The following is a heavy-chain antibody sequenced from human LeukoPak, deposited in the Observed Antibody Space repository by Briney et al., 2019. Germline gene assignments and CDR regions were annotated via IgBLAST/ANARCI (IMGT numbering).Heavy chain of an antibody. CDR2: IYHSGST. CDR1: GYSISSGYY. V-gene: IGHV4-38-2*01. J-gene: IGHJ4*02. D-gene: IGHD6-19*01. Sequence: SETLSLTCAVSGYSISSGYYCGWIRHPPRKGLEWTGSIYHSGSTYYNPSLKSRVTISVDTSKNQFSLKLSSVTAADTAVYYCARQMGIAVAGTGTYYFDYWGQGTLVTVSS. CDR3: ARQMGIAVAGTGTYYFDY.